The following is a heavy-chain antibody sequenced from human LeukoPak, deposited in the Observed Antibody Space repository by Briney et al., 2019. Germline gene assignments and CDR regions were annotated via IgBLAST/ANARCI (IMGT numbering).Heavy chain of an antibody. J-gene: IGHJ3*02. Sequence: PGGSLRLSCAASGFTFSSYWMSWVRQAPGKGLEWVANIKQDGSEKYYVDSVKGRFTISRDNAKTSLYLQMNSLRAEDTAVYYCARLLIAGDDAFDIWGQGTMVTVSS. CDR2: IKQDGSEK. V-gene: IGHV3-7*01. CDR1: GFTFSSYW. D-gene: IGHD7-27*01. CDR3: ARLLIAGDDAFDI.